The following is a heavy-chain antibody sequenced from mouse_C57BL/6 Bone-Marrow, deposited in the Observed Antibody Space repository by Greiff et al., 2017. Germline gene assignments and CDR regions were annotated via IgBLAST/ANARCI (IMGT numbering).Heavy chain of an antibody. CDR3: ARGSRWYFDV. Sequence: DVKLQESGPGLVKPSQSLSLTCSVTGYSITSGYYWNWIRQFPGNKLEWMGYISYDGSNNYNPSLKNRISITRDTSKNQFFLKLNSVTTEDTATYYCARGSRWYFDVWGTGTTVTVSS. J-gene: IGHJ1*03. V-gene: IGHV3-6*01. CDR1: GYSITSGYY. CDR2: ISYDGSN.